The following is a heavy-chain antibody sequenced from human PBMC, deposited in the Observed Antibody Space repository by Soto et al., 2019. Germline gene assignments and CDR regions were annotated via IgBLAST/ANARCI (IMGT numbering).Heavy chain of an antibody. V-gene: IGHV3-33*01. CDR3: ARDAGVRGAIIDYLHS. CDR1: GFAFSDHG. CDR2: IWNDGDNK. D-gene: IGHD3-10*01. J-gene: IGHJ4*02. Sequence: QVNLVESGGGVDRPGTSLRLSCGASGFAFSDHGMHWVRQAPDRGLEWVGIIWNDGDNKFYGDSVKGRFTISRDNSKNTLYLHMTGLTTDDTAIYFCARDAGVRGAIIDYLHSWGQGTLVTVSS.